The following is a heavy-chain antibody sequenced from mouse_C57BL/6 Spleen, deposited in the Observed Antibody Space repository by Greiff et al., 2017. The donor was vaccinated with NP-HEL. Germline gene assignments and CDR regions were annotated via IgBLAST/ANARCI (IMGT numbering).Heavy chain of an antibody. CDR1: GFSLTSYG. D-gene: IGHD2-3*01. CDR2: IWSGGST. Sequence: QVQLQQSGPGLVQPSQSLSITSTVSGFSLTSYGVHWVRQSPGKGLEWLGVIWSGGSTDYNAAFISRLSISKDNSKSQVFFKMNSLQADDTAIYYCARKGDGYYVWFAYWGQGTLVTVSA. CDR3: ARKGDGYYVWFAY. J-gene: IGHJ3*01. V-gene: IGHV2-2*01.